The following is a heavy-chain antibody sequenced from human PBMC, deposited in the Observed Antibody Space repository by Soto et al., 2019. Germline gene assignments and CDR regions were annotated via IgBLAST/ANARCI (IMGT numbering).Heavy chain of an antibody. CDR2: ITGSGGST. CDR3: ARGNLRFLEWLFSYFDY. J-gene: IGHJ4*02. D-gene: IGHD3-3*01. V-gene: IGHV3-23*01. CDR1: GFTFSAFA. Sequence: GGSLRLSCAASGFTFSAFAMNWVRQAPGKGLEWVSAITGSGGSTYYVDSVKGRFTISRDNSKNTLHLQMNSLRAEDSAVYYCARGNLRFLEWLFSYFDYWGQGTLVTVSS.